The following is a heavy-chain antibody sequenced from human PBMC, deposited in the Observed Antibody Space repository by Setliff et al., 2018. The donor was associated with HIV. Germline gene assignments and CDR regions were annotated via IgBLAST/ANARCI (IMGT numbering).Heavy chain of an antibody. J-gene: IGHJ3*02. D-gene: IGHD4-17*01. CDR3: AKEGTMVTTGVAFDI. Sequence: GGSLRLSCAASGFTFSSYAMHWVRQAPGKGLEWVTFIGYDGSNKYYADSVKGRFTISRDNSKNTLYLQMNSLRAEDTAVYYCAKEGTMVTTGVAFDIWGQGTMVTVSS. CDR2: IGYDGSNK. V-gene: IGHV3-30*02. CDR1: GFTFSSYA.